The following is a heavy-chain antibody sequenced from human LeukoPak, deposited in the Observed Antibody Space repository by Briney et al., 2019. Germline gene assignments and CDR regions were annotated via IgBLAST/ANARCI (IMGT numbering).Heavy chain of an antibody. CDR1: GGSIDSYY. D-gene: IGHD2-2*01. CDR3: ARVYQSAEYYFDY. V-gene: IGHV4-59*01. Sequence: SETLSLTCTASGGSIDSYYWSWIRQPPGKGLEWSGYIYYTGSTEYHPSLKSRVTISLDTSKNQFSLKLTSVTAADTAVYYCARVYQSAEYYFDYWGQGNLVSVSS. CDR2: IYYTGST. J-gene: IGHJ4*02.